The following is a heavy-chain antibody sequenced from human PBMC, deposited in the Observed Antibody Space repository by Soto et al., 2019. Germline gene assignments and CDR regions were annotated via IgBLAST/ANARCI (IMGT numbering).Heavy chain of an antibody. CDR3: AREGQKYGSGIYGMDV. V-gene: IGHV1-18*01. D-gene: IGHD3-10*01. CDR2: ISAYNGNT. CDR1: GYTFTSYG. Sequence: QVQLVQSGAEVKKHGASVKVSCKASGYTFTSYGSSWVRQAPGQGLEWLGWISAYNGNTNYAQKLQGRVTMTTDTSTSTAYMELRSLRSDDTAVYYCAREGQKYGSGIYGMDVWGQGTTVTVSS. J-gene: IGHJ6*02.